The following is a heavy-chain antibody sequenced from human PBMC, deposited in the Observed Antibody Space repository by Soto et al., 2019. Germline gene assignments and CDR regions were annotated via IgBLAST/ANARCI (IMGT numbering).Heavy chain of an antibody. CDR2: INTNTGNP. D-gene: IGHD3-22*01. V-gene: IGHV7-4-1*01. Sequence: QVELVQSGSELKKPGASVKVSCKAYGYTFTSYAMNWVRQAPGQGLEWMGWINTNTGNPTYAQGFTGRFVFSLDTYVSTAYLQICSLKAEDTAVYYCARGWNYDSSGYFFGFDYWGQGTLVTVSS. CDR1: GYTFTSYA. CDR3: ARGWNYDSSGYFFGFDY. J-gene: IGHJ4*02.